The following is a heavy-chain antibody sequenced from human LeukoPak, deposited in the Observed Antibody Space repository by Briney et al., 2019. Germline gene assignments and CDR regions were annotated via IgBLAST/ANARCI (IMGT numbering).Heavy chain of an antibody. J-gene: IGHJ6*02. CDR2: INAGNGNT. Sequence: GASVKVSCKASGYTFTSYAMHWVRQAPGQRLEWMGWINAGNGNTKYSQKFQGRVTITRDTSASTAYMELSSLRSEDTAVYYCASTGDFWSGVLADYYYYGMDVWGQGTTVTVSS. V-gene: IGHV1-3*01. CDR1: GYTFTSYA. D-gene: IGHD3-3*01. CDR3: ASTGDFWSGVLADYYYYGMDV.